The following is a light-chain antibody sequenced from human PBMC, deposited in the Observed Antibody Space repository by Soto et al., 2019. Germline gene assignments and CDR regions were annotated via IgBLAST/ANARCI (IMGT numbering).Light chain of an antibody. Sequence: QSALTQPASVSGSPGQSITISCTGTSSDVGGYKYVSWYQQHPGKAPKLMIYDVSNRPSGVSNRFSGSKSGNTASLTISGLQAEDEAAYYCSSYTGSSTWVFGGGTKLTVL. V-gene: IGLV2-14*03. CDR1: SSDVGGYKY. CDR3: SSYTGSSTWV. J-gene: IGLJ3*02. CDR2: DVS.